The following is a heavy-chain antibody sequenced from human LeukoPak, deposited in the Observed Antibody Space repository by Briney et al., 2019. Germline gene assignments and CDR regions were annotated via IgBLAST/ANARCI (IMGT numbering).Heavy chain of an antibody. Sequence: GGSLRLSCAASGFTFSSYEMNWVRQAPGKGLEWVSCISSSGSTMYYADSVKGRFTISRDNAKNSLYLQMNSLRAEDTAVYYCARDAFVVPAAMDPYYYYYYMDVWGKGTTVTISS. CDR3: ARDAFVVPAAMDPYYYYYYMDV. CDR1: GFTFSSYE. V-gene: IGHV3-48*03. D-gene: IGHD2-2*01. CDR2: ISSSGSTM. J-gene: IGHJ6*03.